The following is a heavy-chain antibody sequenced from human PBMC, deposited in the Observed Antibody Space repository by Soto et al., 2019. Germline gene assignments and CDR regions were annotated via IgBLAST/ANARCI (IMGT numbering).Heavy chain of an antibody. Sequence: AAVKVSCKASGYTFTSYAMHWVRQAPGQRLEWMGWINAGNGNTKYSQKFQGRVTITRDTSASTAYMELRSLRSEDTAVYYCARDHRIAVAAPGGFDPWGQGTLVTVSS. D-gene: IGHD6-19*01. J-gene: IGHJ5*02. CDR3: ARDHRIAVAAPGGFDP. V-gene: IGHV1-3*01. CDR2: INAGNGNT. CDR1: GYTFTSYA.